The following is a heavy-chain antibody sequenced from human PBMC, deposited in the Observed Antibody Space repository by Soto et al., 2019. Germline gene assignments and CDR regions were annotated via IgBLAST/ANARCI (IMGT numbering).Heavy chain of an antibody. CDR2: IYHSGST. CDR1: GCSIISGGYS. V-gene: IGHV4-30-2*01. D-gene: IGHD2-15*01. J-gene: IGHJ4*02. Sequence: TPSLTRAVSGCSIISGGYSWGWLPPPTGKGLEWVGYIYHSGSTYYNPSLKGRVTISVDRSKNQFSLKLSSVTAADTAVYYCARGQVVAAQHWGQGTLVTVSS. CDR3: ARGQVVAAQH.